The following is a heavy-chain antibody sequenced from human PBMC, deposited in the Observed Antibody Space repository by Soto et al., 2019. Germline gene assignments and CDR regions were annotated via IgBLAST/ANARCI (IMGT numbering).Heavy chain of an antibody. CDR1: GGSISSYY. J-gene: IGHJ4*02. Sequence: SETLSLTCTVSGGSISSYYWSWIRQPPGKGLEWIGYIYYSGSTYYNPSLKSRVTISVDTSKNQFSLKLSSVTAADTAVYYCARAVFTGYDYWGQGTLVTVSS. CDR2: IYYSGST. CDR3: ARAVFTGYDY. D-gene: IGHD3-9*01. V-gene: IGHV4-59*08.